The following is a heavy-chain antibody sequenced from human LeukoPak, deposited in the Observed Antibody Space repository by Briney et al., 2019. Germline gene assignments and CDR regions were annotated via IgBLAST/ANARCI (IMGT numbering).Heavy chain of an antibody. V-gene: IGHV1-69*01. CDR3: ARDPGIAVAGMILYYFDY. J-gene: IGHJ4*02. CDR2: IIPIFGTA. CDR1: GGTFSSYA. Sequence: SVKVSCKASGGTFSSYAISWVRQAPGQGLEWMGGIIPIFGTANYAQKFQGRVTITADESTSTAYKELSSLRSEDTAVYYCARDPGIAVAGMILYYFDYWGQGTLVTVSS. D-gene: IGHD6-19*01.